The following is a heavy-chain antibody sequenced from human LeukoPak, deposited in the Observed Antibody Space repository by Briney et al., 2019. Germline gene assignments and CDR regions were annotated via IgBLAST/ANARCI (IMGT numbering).Heavy chain of an antibody. Sequence: SQTLSLTCAISGDSVSSSSAAWTWIRQSPSRGLEWLGRTYYRSKWYNDYAVSVKSRITINPDTSKNQFSLQLNSVTPEDTAVYYCATESHVEMATIAPLLGYWGQGTLVTVSS. J-gene: IGHJ4*02. CDR3: ATESHVEMATIAPLLGY. V-gene: IGHV6-1*01. CDR2: TYYRSKWYN. CDR1: GDSVSSSSAA. D-gene: IGHD5-24*01.